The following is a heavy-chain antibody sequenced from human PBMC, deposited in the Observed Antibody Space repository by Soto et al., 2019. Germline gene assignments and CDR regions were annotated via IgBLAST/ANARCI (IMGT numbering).Heavy chain of an antibody. J-gene: IGHJ6*02. D-gene: IGHD3-3*01. CDR3: ARSWSGSTSGRVDV. V-gene: IGHV3-9*01. CDR1: GFNFDDHV. CDR2: ITWDGYSI. Sequence: EVQLVESGGGLVHPGRSLRLSCVASGFNFDDHVMHWVRQVPGKGLEGVGHITWDGYSIGYGGSVRGRFTISRDNAKSTLYLQMNSLRPEDTALYYCARSWSGSTSGRVDVWGQGTTVTVSS.